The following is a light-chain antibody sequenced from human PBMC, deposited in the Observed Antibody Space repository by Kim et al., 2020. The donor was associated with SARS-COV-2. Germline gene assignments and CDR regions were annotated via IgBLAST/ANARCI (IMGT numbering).Light chain of an antibody. Sequence: SYELTQPPSVSVSPGQTASITCSGDKLGDKYASWYQQKPGQSPVLVIHQDTKRPSGIPDRFSGSNSGNTATLTISGTQAMDEADYYCQAWDSSTYVFGTGTKVTVL. CDR3: QAWDSSTYV. V-gene: IGLV3-1*01. CDR1: KLGDKY. J-gene: IGLJ1*01. CDR2: QDT.